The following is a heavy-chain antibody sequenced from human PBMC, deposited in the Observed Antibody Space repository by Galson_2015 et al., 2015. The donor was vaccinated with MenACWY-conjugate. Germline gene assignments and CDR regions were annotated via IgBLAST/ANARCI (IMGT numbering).Heavy chain of an antibody. CDR1: GYRLIEYS. J-gene: IGHJ6*01. CDR2: FDPDDGET. Sequence: SVKVSCKVSGYRLIEYSMHWVRQAPGKGLEWMGSFDPDDGETTSAQKFKGRVHMTGDTSTDTAFMELSSLRSEDTAIYYCATEGYWPGCTCSPCYYALADWGPGTKITVTT. CDR3: ATEGYWPGCTCSPCYYALAD. D-gene: IGHD2-15*01. V-gene: IGHV1-24*01.